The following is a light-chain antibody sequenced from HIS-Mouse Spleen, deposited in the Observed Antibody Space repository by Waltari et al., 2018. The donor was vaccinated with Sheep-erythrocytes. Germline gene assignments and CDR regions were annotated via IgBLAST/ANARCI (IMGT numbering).Light chain of an antibody. J-gene: IGLJ2*01. CDR3: SSYTSSSTQV. Sequence: QSAMAKPASVSGSPGQPITISGTVARRHVCGYNSVSWYQQHPGKSPKLMIYCVSNRPSGVSNRFSGSKSGNTASLTISGLQAEDEADYYCSSYTSSSTQVFGGGTKLTVL. V-gene: IGLV2-14*01. CDR1: RRHVCGYNS. CDR2: CVS.